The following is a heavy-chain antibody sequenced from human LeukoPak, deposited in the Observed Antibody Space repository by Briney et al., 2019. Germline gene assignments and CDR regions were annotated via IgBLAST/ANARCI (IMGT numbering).Heavy chain of an antibody. CDR2: ISWNSGSI. CDR3: AKGITIFGVVTHDAFDI. Sequence: GRSLRLSCAASGFTFYDYAMHWVRHAPGKGLEWVSGISWNSGSIGYADSVKGRFTISRDNAKNSLYLQMNSLRAEDTALYYCAKGITIFGVVTHDAFDIWGQGTMVTVSS. J-gene: IGHJ3*02. V-gene: IGHV3-9*01. D-gene: IGHD3-3*01. CDR1: GFTFYDYA.